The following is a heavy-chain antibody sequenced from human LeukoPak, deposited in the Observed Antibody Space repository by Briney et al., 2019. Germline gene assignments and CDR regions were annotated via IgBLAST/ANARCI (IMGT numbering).Heavy chain of an antibody. D-gene: IGHD3-16*01. Sequence: XXXVRXAPGXXLEWVAFIRHDGSIKNYADSVKGRSTISRDNSKNTLYLQMNSLRAEDTAVYYCAKDSLADIDYWGQGTLVTVSS. CDR3: AKDSLADIDY. CDR2: IRHDGSIK. V-gene: IGHV3-30*02. J-gene: IGHJ4*02.